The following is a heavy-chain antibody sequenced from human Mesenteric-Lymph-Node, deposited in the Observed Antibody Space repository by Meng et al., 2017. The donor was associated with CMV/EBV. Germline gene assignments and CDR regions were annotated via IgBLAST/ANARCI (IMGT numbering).Heavy chain of an antibody. CDR2: MTGSGNII. Sequence: GESLKISCAASGFTFSDYYMSWIRQVPGKGLEWLAYMTGSGNIITYADSLRGRFTISRDNAMNSLFLQMNSLRVEDTAIYYCTRFSGTYYRDWGQGTLVTVSS. CDR1: GFTFSDYY. D-gene: IGHD1-26*01. CDR3: TRFSGTYYRD. J-gene: IGHJ4*02. V-gene: IGHV3-11*04.